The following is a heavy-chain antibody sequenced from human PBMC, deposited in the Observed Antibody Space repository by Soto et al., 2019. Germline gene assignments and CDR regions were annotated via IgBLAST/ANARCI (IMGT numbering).Heavy chain of an antibody. D-gene: IGHD4-17*01. J-gene: IGHJ2*01. CDR3: AKDSAGYGDHPRGFFAYWYFDL. V-gene: IGHV3-30*18. CDR2: ISYDGSNK. Sequence: QVQLVESGGGVVQPGRSLRLSCAASGFTFSSYGMHWVRQAPGKGLEWVAVISYDGSNKYYADSVKGRFTISRDNSKNTLYLQMNSLRAEDTAVYYCAKDSAGYGDHPRGFFAYWYFDLWGRGTLVTVSS. CDR1: GFTFSSYG.